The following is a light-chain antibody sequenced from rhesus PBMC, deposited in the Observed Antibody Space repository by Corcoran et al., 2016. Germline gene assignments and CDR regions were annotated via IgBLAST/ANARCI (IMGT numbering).Light chain of an antibody. CDR2: YAS. J-gene: IGKJ4*01. CDR1: EGISNY. Sequence: DIVMTQSPAFVSVTPGEKVTITCQASEGISNYLHWYQPKPDQAPKLFIQYASQSISGGPSRFTGSGSGTDFTFTISSLEVEDAATYYCQKGNKHPLTFGGGTKVEIK. CDR3: QKGNKHPLT. V-gene: IGKV6-47*02.